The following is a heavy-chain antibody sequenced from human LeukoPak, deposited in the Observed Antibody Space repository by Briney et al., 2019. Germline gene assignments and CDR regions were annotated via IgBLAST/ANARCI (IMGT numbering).Heavy chain of an antibody. Sequence: GGSLRLSCAASGFTFKDYWMHWVRQAPGKGLVWVSRIKSDGSSTSYADSVKGRFTISRDNAKNTLCLQMKSLRAEDSGVYYCARRRTNYYYHYGMDVWGQGTTVTVSS. CDR1: GFTFKDYW. V-gene: IGHV3-74*01. CDR3: ARRRTNYYYHYGMDV. J-gene: IGHJ6*02. CDR2: IKSDGSST.